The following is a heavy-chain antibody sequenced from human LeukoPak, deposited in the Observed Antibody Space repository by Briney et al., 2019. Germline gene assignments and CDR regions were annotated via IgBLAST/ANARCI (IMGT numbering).Heavy chain of an antibody. CDR3: AREQPPDSSGYYLDY. Sequence: AGGSLRLSCAASGFTFSSYGMHWVRQAPGKGLEWVAVIWYDGSNKYYADSVKGRFTISRDNSKNTLYLQMNSLIAEDTAVYYCAREQPPDSSGYYLDYWGQGTLVTVSS. D-gene: IGHD3-22*01. J-gene: IGHJ4*02. V-gene: IGHV3-33*01. CDR1: GFTFSSYG. CDR2: IWYDGSNK.